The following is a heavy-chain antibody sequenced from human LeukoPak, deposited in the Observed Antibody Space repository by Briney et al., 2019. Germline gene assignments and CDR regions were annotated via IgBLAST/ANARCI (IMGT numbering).Heavy chain of an antibody. V-gene: IGHV3-23*01. Sequence: PGGSLRLSCAASGFTFSSYAMSWVRQAPGKGLEWVSAISGSGGSTYYADSVKGRFTVSRDNARNSLYLQMNSLRAEDTAVYYCASRDGYRLFAYWGQGTLVTVSS. J-gene: IGHJ4*02. D-gene: IGHD5-24*01. CDR1: GFTFSSYA. CDR2: ISGSGGST. CDR3: ASRDGYRLFAY.